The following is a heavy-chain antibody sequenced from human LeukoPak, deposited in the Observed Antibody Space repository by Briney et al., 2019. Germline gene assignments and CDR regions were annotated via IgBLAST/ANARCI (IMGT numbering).Heavy chain of an antibody. CDR3: ARHGGEAYCGGDCSGYYFDY. CDR1: GYTFTGYY. V-gene: IGHV1-2*02. Sequence: ASVKVSCKASGYTFTGYYMHWVRQAPGQGLEWMGWINPNSGGTNYAQKFQGRVTMTRDTSISTAYMELSRLRSDDTAVYYCARHGGEAYCGGDCSGYYFDYWGQGTLVTVSS. CDR2: INPNSGGT. J-gene: IGHJ4*02. D-gene: IGHD2-21*02.